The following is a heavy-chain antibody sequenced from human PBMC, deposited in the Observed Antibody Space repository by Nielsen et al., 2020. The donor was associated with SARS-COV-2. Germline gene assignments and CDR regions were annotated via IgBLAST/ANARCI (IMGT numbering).Heavy chain of an antibody. J-gene: IGHJ4*03. Sequence: VRQAPGKGLEWVALLWFDGTNNYLADSVRGRFTISRDNSKNTSYLQMNSLGAEDSAIYYCARDQGHRSSLSAFDIWGQGTLVTVSS. CDR2: LWFDGTNN. D-gene: IGHD6-13*01. V-gene: IGHV3-33*01. CDR3: ARDQGHRSSLSAFDI.